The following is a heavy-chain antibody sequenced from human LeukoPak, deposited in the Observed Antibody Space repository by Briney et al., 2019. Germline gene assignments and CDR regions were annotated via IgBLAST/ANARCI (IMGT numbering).Heavy chain of an antibody. CDR1: GYSFTSYW. CDR3: ASHSEILTGYYNYYYYGMDV. CDR2: IYPGDSDT. D-gene: IGHD3-9*01. J-gene: IGHJ6*02. V-gene: IGHV5-51*01. Sequence: GESLKISCKGSGYSFTSYWIGWVRQMPGKGLEWMGIIYPGDSDTRYSPSFQGQVTISADKSISTAYLQWSSLKASDTAMYYCASHSEILTGYYNYYYYGMDVWGQGTTVTVSS.